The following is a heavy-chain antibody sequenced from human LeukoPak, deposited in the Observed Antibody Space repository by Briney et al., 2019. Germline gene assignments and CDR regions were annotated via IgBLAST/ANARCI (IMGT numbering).Heavy chain of an antibody. Sequence: GRSLRLSCAASGFTFSSYGMHWVRQAPGKGLEWVAVISYDGSNKYYADSVKGRFTISRDNSKNTLYLQMNSLRAEDTAVYYCAGSWGIAAAGETGGDYWGQGTLVTVSS. J-gene: IGHJ4*02. CDR2: ISYDGSNK. CDR1: GFTFSSYG. V-gene: IGHV3-30*03. D-gene: IGHD6-13*01. CDR3: AGSWGIAAAGETGGDY.